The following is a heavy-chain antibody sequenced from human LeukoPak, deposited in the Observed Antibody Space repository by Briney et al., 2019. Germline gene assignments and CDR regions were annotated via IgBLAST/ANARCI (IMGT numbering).Heavy chain of an antibody. V-gene: IGHV3-74*01. D-gene: IGHD2-2*01. CDR2: LNSDGSST. Sequence: GGSLRLSCTASGFTFSSYWMHWVRQAPGKGLVWVSRLNSDGSSTSYADSVKGRFTISRDNAKNTLYLQMNSLRAEDTAVYYCARTPYYCSSTSCYGHFDMWGQGTMVTVSS. CDR3: ARTPYYCSSTSCYGHFDM. J-gene: IGHJ3*02. CDR1: GFTFSSYW.